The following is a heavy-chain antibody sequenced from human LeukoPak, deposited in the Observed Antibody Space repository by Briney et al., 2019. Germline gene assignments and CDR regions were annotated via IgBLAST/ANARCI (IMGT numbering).Heavy chain of an antibody. CDR1: GFTFSSYA. CDR3: AKYSSGWCFEY. D-gene: IGHD6-19*01. V-gene: IGHV3-23*01. CDR2: ISASGGST. Sequence: PGGSLRLSCAASGFTFSSYAVSWVRQAPGKGLEGVSGISASGGSTYYADSVKGRFTISRDNSKNTLYLQMNSLRAEDTAVYYCAKYSSGWCFEYWGQGTLVTVSS. J-gene: IGHJ4*02.